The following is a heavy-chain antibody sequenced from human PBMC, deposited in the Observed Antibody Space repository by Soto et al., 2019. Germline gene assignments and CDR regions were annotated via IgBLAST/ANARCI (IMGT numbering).Heavy chain of an antibody. CDR1: GYTFTGYY. J-gene: IGHJ5*02. V-gene: IGHV1-2*02. Sequence: GASVKVSCKASGYTFTGYYMHWVRQAPGQGLEWMGWINPNSGGTNYAQKFQGRVTMTRDTSISTAYMELSRLRSDDTAVYYCARDLGDCSGGSCYSYNWFDPRGQGTLVTVSS. CDR3: ARDLGDCSGGSCYSYNWFDP. D-gene: IGHD2-15*01. CDR2: INPNSGGT.